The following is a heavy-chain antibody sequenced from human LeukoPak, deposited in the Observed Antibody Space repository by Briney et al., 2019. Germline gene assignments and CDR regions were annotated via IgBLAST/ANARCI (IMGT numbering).Heavy chain of an antibody. D-gene: IGHD5-18*01. J-gene: IGHJ4*02. Sequence: GRSLRLSCAASGFTFSSYAMHWVRQAPGKGLEWVAVISYDGSNKYYADSVKGRFTISRDNSKNTLCLQMNSLRAEDTAVYYCGKTTVGYSSGQKPAWPVDYWGQGTLVTVSS. V-gene: IGHV3-30*04. CDR3: GKTTVGYSSGQKPAWPVDY. CDR2: ISYDGSNK. CDR1: GFTFSSYA.